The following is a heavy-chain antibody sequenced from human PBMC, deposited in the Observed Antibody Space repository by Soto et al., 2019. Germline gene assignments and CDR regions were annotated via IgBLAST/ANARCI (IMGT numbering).Heavy chain of an antibody. J-gene: IGHJ5*02. D-gene: IGHD2-2*01. V-gene: IGHV4-34*01. CDR1: GGSFSGYY. CDR2: INHSGRT. CDR3: ARGYCSSTSCYRGGWFDP. Sequence: SETLSLTCAVYGGSFSGYYWSWIRQPPGKGLEWIGEINHSGRTNYNPSLESRVTISVDTSKNQFPLKVSSVPAADTDVYYGARGYCSSTSCYRGGWFDPWGQGTLVTVSS.